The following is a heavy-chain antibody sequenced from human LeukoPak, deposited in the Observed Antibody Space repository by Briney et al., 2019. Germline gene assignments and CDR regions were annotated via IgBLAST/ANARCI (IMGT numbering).Heavy chain of an antibody. CDR1: GGTFSSYA. D-gene: IGHD3-22*01. Sequence: SVKVSCKASGGTFSSYAISWVRQAPGQGLEWMGRIIPILGIANYAQKFQGRVTITADQSTSTAYMELSSLRSEDTAVYYCATSGGYYYDSSGYYDYWGQGTLVTVSS. CDR2: IIPILGIA. CDR3: ATSGGYYYDSSGYYDY. V-gene: IGHV1-69*04. J-gene: IGHJ4*02.